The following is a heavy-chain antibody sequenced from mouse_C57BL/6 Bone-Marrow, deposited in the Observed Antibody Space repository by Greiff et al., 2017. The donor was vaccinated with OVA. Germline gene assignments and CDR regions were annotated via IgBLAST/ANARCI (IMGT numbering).Heavy chain of an antibody. J-gene: IGHJ2*01. V-gene: IGHV1-81*01. Sequence: QVQLKQSGAELARPGASVKLSCKASGYTFTSYGISWVKQRTGQGLEWIGEIYPRSGNTYYNEKFKGKATLTADKSYSTAYMELRSLTSEDSAVYFGAREKVLPCYFDDWGQGTTLTVSS. CDR2: IYPRSGNT. CDR3: AREKVLPCYFDD. D-gene: IGHD1-1*01. CDR1: GYTFTSYG.